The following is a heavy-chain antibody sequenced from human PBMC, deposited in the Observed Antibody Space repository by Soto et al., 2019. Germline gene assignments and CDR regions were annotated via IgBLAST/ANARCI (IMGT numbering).Heavy chain of an antibody. V-gene: IGHV2-5*01. CDR1: GFSLSTTGVG. CDR2: MYWHDDK. J-gene: IGHJ4*02. D-gene: IGHD3-16*01. CDR3: AHRGGATVGLYYFDY. Sequence: QITLKESGPTLVKPTQTLTLTCTFSGFSLSTTGVGVSWIRQPPGKALEWLALMYWHDDKRYSPSLKSRLTITKDTSKNKVVLTLTHMDPLDTASYYCAHRGGATVGLYYFDYWGQGALVTVSS.